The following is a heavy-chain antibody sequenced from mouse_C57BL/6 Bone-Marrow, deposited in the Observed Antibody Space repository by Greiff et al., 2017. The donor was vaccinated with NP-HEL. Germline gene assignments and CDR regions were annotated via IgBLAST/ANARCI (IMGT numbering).Heavy chain of an antibody. V-gene: IGHV5-12*01. CDR1: GFTFSDYY. CDR2: LSNGGGST. J-gene: IGHJ1*03. Sequence: EVKLQESGGGLVQPGGSLKLSCAASGFTFSDYYMYWVRQTPEKRLEWVAYLSNGGGSTYYPDTVKGRFTISRDNAKNTLYLQMSRLKSEDTAMYYCARYGSSHWYFDVWGTGTTVTVSS. CDR3: ARYGSSHWYFDV. D-gene: IGHD1-1*01.